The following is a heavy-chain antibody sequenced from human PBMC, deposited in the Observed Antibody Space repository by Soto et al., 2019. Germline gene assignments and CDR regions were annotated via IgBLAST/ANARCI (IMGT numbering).Heavy chain of an antibody. V-gene: IGHV3-30*18. CDR2: ISYDGSNK. Sequence: QVQLVESGGGVVQPGRSLRLSCVASGFTFSSYGMHWVRQAPGKGLEWVAIISYDGSNKYYADSVKGRFTISRDNSKNTLYLRMNRLRAEDTSVYYCAQEAGLSGSDYISSSDYFDYWGQGTLVTVSS. CDR3: AQEAGLSGSDYISSSDYFDY. J-gene: IGHJ4*02. D-gene: IGHD1-26*01. CDR1: GFTFSSYG.